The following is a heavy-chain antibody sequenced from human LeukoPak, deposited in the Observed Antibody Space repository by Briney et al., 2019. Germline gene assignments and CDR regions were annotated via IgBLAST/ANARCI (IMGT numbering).Heavy chain of an antibody. CDR2: IYHSGST. V-gene: IGHV4-38-2*02. J-gene: IGHJ5*02. CDR1: GYSISSGYY. D-gene: IGHD6-6*01. Sequence: SETLSLTCTVSGYSISSGYYWGWIRQPPGKGLEWIGSIYHSGSTYYNPSLKSRVTISVDTSKNQSSLKLSSVTAADTAVYYCARVVDSSSFWFDPWGQGTLVTVSS. CDR3: ARVVDSSSFWFDP.